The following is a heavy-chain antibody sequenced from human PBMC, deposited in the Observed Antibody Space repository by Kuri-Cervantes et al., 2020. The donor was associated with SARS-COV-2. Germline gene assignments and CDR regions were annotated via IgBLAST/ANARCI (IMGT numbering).Heavy chain of an antibody. J-gene: IGHJ3*02. D-gene: IGHD3-16*01. Sequence: GGSLRLSCAASGFTVSSNYMSWVRQAPGKGLEWVSVIYSGGSTYYAASVKARFTISRDNSKNTLYLQMNSLRAEDTAVYYCAREGGSPGDAFDIWGQGTMVTVSS. CDR1: GFTVSSNY. CDR3: AREGGSPGDAFDI. CDR2: IYSGGST. V-gene: IGHV3-66*02.